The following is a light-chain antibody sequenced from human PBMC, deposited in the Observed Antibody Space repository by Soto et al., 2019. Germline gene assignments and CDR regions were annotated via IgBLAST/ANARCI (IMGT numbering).Light chain of an antibody. CDR2: AAS. Sequence: EIVMTQSPATLSVSPGERATLSCRASQNVISSYLAWYQQKPGQVPRLLMYAASSRATGIPDRFSGSGSGTDFTLTISRLEAEDFAVYYCQQSSSSPITFGQGTRLEIK. CDR1: QNVISSY. CDR3: QQSSSSPIT. V-gene: IGKV3-20*01. J-gene: IGKJ5*01.